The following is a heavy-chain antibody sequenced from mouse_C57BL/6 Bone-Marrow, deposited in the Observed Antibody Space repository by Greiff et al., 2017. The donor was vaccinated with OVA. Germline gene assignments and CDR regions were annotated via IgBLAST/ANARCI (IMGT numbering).Heavy chain of an antibody. D-gene: IGHD1-1*01. J-gene: IGHJ3*01. CDR3: ARYYYGSSYEAY. CDR1: GYTFTSYG. V-gene: IGHV1-81*01. Sequence: QVQLQQSGAELARPGASVKLSCKASGYTFTSYGISWVKQRTGQGLEWIGEIYPRSGNTYYNEKFKGKATLTADKSSSTAYMELRSLTSEDSAVYFCARYYYGSSYEAYWGQGTLVTVSA. CDR2: IYPRSGNT.